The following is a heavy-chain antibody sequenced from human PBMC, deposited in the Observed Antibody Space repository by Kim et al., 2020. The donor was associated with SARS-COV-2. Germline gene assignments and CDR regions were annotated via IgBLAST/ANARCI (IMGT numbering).Heavy chain of an antibody. CDR2: IYYSGST. D-gene: IGHD6-19*01. Sequence: SETLSLTCTVSGGSISSYHWSWIRQPPGKGLEWIGYIYYSGSTNYNPSLKSRVTISVDTSKNQFSLKLSSVTAADTAVYYCARGYSSGWGWFDPWGQGTLVTVSS. CDR3: ARGYSSGWGWFDP. CDR1: GGSISSYH. J-gene: IGHJ5*02. V-gene: IGHV4-59*01.